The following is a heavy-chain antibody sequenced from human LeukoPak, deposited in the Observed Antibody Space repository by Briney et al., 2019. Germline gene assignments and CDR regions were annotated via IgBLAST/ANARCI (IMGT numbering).Heavy chain of an antibody. D-gene: IGHD4-23*01. Sequence: SQTLSLTRTVSGGSLSSQYWSSIRQPPRQGLERTGYIYYSGITYYNPSLRSRLSISGDTSKNQFSLKLSSVTASDTAVYYCARHLPPTLAYFDYWGQGTLVSVSS. CDR2: IYYSGIT. CDR1: GGSLSSQY. J-gene: IGHJ4*02. V-gene: IGHV4-59*08. CDR3: ARHLPPTLAYFDY.